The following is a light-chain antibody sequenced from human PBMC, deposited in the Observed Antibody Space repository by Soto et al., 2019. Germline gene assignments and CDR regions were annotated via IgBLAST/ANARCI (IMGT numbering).Light chain of an antibody. V-gene: IGLV1-40*01. CDR2: GNN. Sequence: QPVLTQPPSLSGAPGQTITISCTGSSSNIGAGSDVHWFQHLPGTAPKVLIYGNNNRPSGVPDRFSGSKSGTSGSLAITGLQAEDEADHYCQSYDSSRRAWVFGGGTKLTVL. CDR3: QSYDSSRRAWV. J-gene: IGLJ3*02. CDR1: SSNIGAGSD.